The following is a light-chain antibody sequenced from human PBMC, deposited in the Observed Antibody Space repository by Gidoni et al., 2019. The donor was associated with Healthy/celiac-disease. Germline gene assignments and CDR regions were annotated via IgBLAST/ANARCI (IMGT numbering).Light chain of an antibody. CDR2: YDS. CDR3: QVWDSSSDPLYV. J-gene: IGLJ1*01. V-gene: IGLV3-21*04. CDR1: NIGSKS. Sequence: SYVLTQPPSVSVAPGKTAMITCGGNNIGSKSVHWYQQKPGQAPVLVIYYDSDRPSGIPERFSGSNSGNTATLTISRVEAGDEADYYCQVWDSSSDPLYVFGTGTKVTVL.